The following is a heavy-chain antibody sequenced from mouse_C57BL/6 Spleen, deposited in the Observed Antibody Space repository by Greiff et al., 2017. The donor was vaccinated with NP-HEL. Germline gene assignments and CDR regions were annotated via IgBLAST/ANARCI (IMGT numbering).Heavy chain of an antibody. CDR3: ARSGYEYFDY. Sequence: QVHVKQPGAELVKPGASVKMSCKASGYTFTSYWITWVKQRPGQGLEWIGDIYPGSGSTNYNEKFKSKATLTVDTSSSTAYMQLSSLTSEDSAVYYCARSGYEYFDYWGQGTTLTVSS. D-gene: IGHD2-3*01. CDR1: GYTFTSYW. V-gene: IGHV1-55*01. CDR2: IYPGSGST. J-gene: IGHJ2*01.